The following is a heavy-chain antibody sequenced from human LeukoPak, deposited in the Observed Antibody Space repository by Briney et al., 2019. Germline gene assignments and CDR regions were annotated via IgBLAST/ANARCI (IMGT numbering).Heavy chain of an antibody. Sequence: GGSLRLSCAASGFTFSSYGMHWVRQAPGKGLEWVAVISYDGSNKYYADSVKGRFTISRDNSKNTLYLQMNSLRAEDTAVYYCAKAMGYYYGSGSYGWFDPWGQGTLVTVSS. V-gene: IGHV3-30*18. D-gene: IGHD3-10*01. CDR1: GFTFSSYG. CDR2: ISYDGSNK. J-gene: IGHJ5*02. CDR3: AKAMGYYYGSGSYGWFDP.